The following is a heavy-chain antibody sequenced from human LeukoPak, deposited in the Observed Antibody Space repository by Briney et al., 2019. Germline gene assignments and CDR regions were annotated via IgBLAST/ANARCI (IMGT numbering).Heavy chain of an antibody. J-gene: IGHJ4*02. CDR3: AREGIVVVTFIDY. Sequence: GGSLRLSCAASGFTFGSYAMHWVRQAPGKGLEWVAVISYDGSNKCYADSVKGRFTISRDNSKNTLYLQMNSLRAEDTAVYYCAREGIVVVTFIDYWGQGTLVTVSS. D-gene: IGHD3-22*01. V-gene: IGHV3-30*04. CDR1: GFTFGSYA. CDR2: ISYDGSNK.